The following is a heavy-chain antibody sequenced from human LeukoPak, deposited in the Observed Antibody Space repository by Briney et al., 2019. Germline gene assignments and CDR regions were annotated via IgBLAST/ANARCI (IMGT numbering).Heavy chain of an antibody. J-gene: IGHJ4*02. D-gene: IGHD6-13*01. Sequence: PSETLSLTCTVSGGSISSYYWSWIRQPAGKGLEWIGRIYTSGSTNYNPSLKSRVTMSVDTSKNQFSLKLSSVTAADTAVYYCARESPLGELIIAAAGTGFDYWGQGTLVTVSS. CDR1: GGSISSYY. CDR3: ARESPLGELIIAAAGTGFDY. CDR2: IYTSGST. V-gene: IGHV4-4*07.